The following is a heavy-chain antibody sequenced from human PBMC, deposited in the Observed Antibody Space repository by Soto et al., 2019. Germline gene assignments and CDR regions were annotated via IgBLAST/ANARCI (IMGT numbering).Heavy chain of an antibody. CDR1: GFTFDDFA. CDR3: AKDLRAMNSYFDL. CDR2: INWNSRSI. V-gene: IGHV3-9*01. J-gene: IGHJ2*01. Sequence: EVQLVESGGGLVQPGTSLRLSCAASGFTFDDFAMHWVRQAPGKGLEWVAGINWNSRSIDYADSVKGRFIISRDNAKKSIYLQLNNLRTEDTAFYYCAKDLRAMNSYFDLWGRGTLVVVSS.